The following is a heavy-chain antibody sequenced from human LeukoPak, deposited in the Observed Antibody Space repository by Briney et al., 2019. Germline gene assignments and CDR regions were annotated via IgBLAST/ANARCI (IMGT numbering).Heavy chain of an antibody. D-gene: IGHD3-22*01. J-gene: IGHJ4*02. Sequence: SETLSLTCSVSGGSISRTSYYWGWIRQPPWKGLEWIGSIYYSGSTYYNPSLKSRVTISVDTSKNQFSLKLSSVTAADTAVYFCARHRGDNYESTGRSDYWGQGTLVTVSS. CDR2: IYYSGST. CDR3: ARHRGDNYESTGRSDY. V-gene: IGHV4-39*01. CDR1: GGSISRTSYY.